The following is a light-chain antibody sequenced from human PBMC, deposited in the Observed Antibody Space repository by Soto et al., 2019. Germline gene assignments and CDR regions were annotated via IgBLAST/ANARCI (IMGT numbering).Light chain of an antibody. V-gene: IGKV1-5*03. CDR2: KAS. CDR3: QQYTTYPLT. J-gene: IGKJ4*01. Sequence: DIQMTQSPSSLSASVGDRVTITCWASESISSWLAWYQQKPGKAPKLLIFKASSLEAGVPSRFSGSGSGTEFTLTISSLQPDDFATYSCQQYTTYPLTFGGGTKVEIK. CDR1: ESISSW.